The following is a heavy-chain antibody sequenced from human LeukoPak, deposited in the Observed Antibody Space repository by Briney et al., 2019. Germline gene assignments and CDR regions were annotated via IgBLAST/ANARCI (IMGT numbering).Heavy chain of an antibody. J-gene: IGHJ3*01. CDR1: GFTFSSFE. CDR2: ISSSNSTI. Sequence: PGGSLRLSCAVPGFTFSSFEMSWVRQAPGKGLECVSYISSSNSTIYYADSVKGRFTISRDNAKNSLYLQMNSLRDEDTAVYYCARDFPRYGGNSAFDVWGQGTMVTVSS. V-gene: IGHV3-48*03. CDR3: ARDFPRYGGNSAFDV. D-gene: IGHD4-23*01.